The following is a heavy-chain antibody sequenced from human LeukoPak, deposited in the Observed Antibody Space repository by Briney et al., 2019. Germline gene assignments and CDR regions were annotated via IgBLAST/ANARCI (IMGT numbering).Heavy chain of an antibody. D-gene: IGHD5-12*01. CDR3: TREQRGYSGYDSRYSGSPFGY. CDR2: IRSKAYGGTT. Sequence: PGGSLRFSCTASGFTFGDYAMSWFRQAPGKGLEWVGFIRSKAYGGTTEYAASVKGRFTISRDDSKSIAYLQMNSLKTEDTAVYYCTREQRGYSGYDSRYSGSPFGYWGQGTLVTVSS. CDR1: GFTFGDYA. J-gene: IGHJ4*02. V-gene: IGHV3-49*03.